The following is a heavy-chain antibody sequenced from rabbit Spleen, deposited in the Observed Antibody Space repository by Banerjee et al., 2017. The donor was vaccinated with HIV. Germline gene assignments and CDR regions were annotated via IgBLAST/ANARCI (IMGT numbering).Heavy chain of an antibody. CDR2: IDGGSSGKT. CDR1: GFDFGSNA. CDR3: ARTVGGNWYDNYFNL. J-gene: IGHJ4*01. Sequence: QEQLVESGGGLVQPEGSLTLTCKASGFDFGSNAICWVRQAPGKGLEWIACIDGGSSGKTYYASWAKGRFTISKTSSTTVTLQMTSLTAADTATYLCARTVGGNWYDNYFNLWGPGTLVTVS. V-gene: IGHV1S45*01. D-gene: IGHD1-1*01.